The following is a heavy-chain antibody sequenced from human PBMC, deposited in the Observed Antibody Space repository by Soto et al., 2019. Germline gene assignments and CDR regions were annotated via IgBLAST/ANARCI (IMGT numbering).Heavy chain of an antibody. D-gene: IGHD6-19*01. V-gene: IGHV3-15*07. CDR1: GFIFSNAW. CDR3: TTEPAYSSGWYWFDP. CDR2: IKSKTDGGTT. J-gene: IGHJ5*02. Sequence: PGGSLRLSCAAAGFIFSNAWMNLVRKATGKGLEWVGRIKSKTDGGTTDYAAPVKGRFTISRDDSKNTLYLQMNSLKTEDIAVYYCTTEPAYSSGWYWFDPWGQGTLVTVSS.